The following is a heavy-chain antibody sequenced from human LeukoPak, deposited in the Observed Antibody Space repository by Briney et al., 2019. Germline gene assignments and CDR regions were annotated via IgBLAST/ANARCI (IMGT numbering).Heavy chain of an antibody. Sequence: PSETLSLTCTVSGGSISSYYWSWIRQPPGKGLEWMGYIYYSGSTNYNPSLKSRVTISVDTSKTQFSLRLSSVTAADTALYYCARHLGTMVTPDFDYWGQGTLVTVSS. D-gene: IGHD4-23*01. CDR2: IYYSGST. CDR1: GGSISSYY. J-gene: IGHJ4*02. V-gene: IGHV4-59*08. CDR3: ARHLGTMVTPDFDY.